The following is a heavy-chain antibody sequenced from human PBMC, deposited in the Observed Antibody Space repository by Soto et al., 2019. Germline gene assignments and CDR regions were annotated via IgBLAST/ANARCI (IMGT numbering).Heavy chain of an antibody. V-gene: IGHV1-69*13. D-gene: IGHD5-18*01. CDR2: ITPIYPTT. Sequence: SVKVSCKASGGTFYTYTFSWVRQAPGQGLEWMGSITPIYPTTNYAEKFQGRLTVTADGSTNTAYMELNSLTSDDTAVYYCARIPRYSFPTSDDLDSWGQGTLVTVSS. CDR1: GGTFYTYT. J-gene: IGHJ4*02. CDR3: ARIPRYSFPTSDDLDS.